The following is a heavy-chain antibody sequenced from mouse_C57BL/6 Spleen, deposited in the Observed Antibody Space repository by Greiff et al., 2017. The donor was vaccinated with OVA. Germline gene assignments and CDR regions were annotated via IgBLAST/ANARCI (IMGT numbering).Heavy chain of an antibody. CDR3: AREGDAMDY. V-gene: IGHV3-6*01. Sequence: DVQLVESGPGLVQPSQSLSLTCSVTGYSITSGSYWNWIRQFPGNKLEWMGYISYDGSHNYPPSLKTRISITRDTSKNPFFLKLNSVTTEDTATYYCAREGDAMDYWGQGTSVTVSS. CDR1: GYSITSGSY. CDR2: ISYDGSH. J-gene: IGHJ4*01.